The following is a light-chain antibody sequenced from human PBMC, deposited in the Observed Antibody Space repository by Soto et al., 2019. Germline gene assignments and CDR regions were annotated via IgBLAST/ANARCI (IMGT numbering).Light chain of an antibody. J-gene: IGKJ4*01. CDR3: QQSYDAQFT. CDR1: QGIRHY. V-gene: IGKV1-39*01. CDR2: GVS. Sequence: DIQLTQSPSSLSASVGDEVTITCRASQGIRHYLTWYQQKPGRAPTLLIYGVSTLQSGVPSRFSGDGSGTDFNLTISNLQLEDFATYYCQQSYDAQFTFGGGTRVEIK.